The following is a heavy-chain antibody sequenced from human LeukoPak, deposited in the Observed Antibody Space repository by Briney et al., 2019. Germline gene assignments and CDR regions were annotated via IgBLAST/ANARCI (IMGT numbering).Heavy chain of an antibody. CDR3: TRVDCSSTSCSSLGYYGMDV. CDR1: GFTFGDYA. D-gene: IGHD2-2*01. V-gene: IGHV3-49*03. Sequence: PGGSLRLSCTASGFTFGDYAMSWFRQAPGKGLEWVGFIRSKVHGGTTEYAASVKGRFTISRDDSKSIAYLQMDSLKTEDTAVYYCTRVDCSSTSCSSLGYYGMDVWGQGTTVTVSS. J-gene: IGHJ6*02. CDR2: IRSKVHGGTT.